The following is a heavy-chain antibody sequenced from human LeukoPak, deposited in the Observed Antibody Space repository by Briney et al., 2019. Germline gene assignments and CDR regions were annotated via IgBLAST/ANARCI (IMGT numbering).Heavy chain of an antibody. J-gene: IGHJ5*02. V-gene: IGHV3-7*01. CDR1: GFTFSSYW. CDR3: TRDAS. Sequence: GGSLRLSCTASGFTFSSYWMGWVRQAPGKGLEWVASIKPDGSETSYVDSVRGRFTISRDNPKSSPYLQMNSLTAEDTAVYHCTRDASWGQGTLVTVSS. CDR2: IKPDGSET.